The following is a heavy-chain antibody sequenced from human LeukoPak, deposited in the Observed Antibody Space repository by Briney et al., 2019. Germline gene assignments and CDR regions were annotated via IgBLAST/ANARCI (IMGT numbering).Heavy chain of an antibody. J-gene: IGHJ4*01. Sequence: GGSLRLSCAASGFTFGSFTMNWVRQAPGKGVEWVSSISFSSTFRHFSDSVQGRFNISRDNTKNSLYLEMNSLRAEDTAVYYCARGSPIVVLSANPTVYDYWGHGILVTVSS. V-gene: IGHV3-21*01. CDR2: ISFSSTFR. CDR3: ARGSPIVVLSANPTVYDY. CDR1: GFTFGSFT. D-gene: IGHD2-21*01.